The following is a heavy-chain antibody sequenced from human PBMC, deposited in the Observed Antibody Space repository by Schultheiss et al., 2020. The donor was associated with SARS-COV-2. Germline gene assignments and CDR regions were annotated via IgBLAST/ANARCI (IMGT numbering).Heavy chain of an antibody. Sequence: GGSLRLSCAASGFTVSSNEMSWVRQAPGKGLEWVSSISGGSTYYADSRKGRFTISRDNSKNTLYLQMNSLRVEDTAVYYCGRETSSSGWTFLEYWGQGSLVTVSS. J-gene: IGHJ4*02. V-gene: IGHV3-38-3*01. CDR2: ISGGST. CDR3: GRETSSSGWTFLEY. CDR1: GFTVSSNE. D-gene: IGHD6-25*01.